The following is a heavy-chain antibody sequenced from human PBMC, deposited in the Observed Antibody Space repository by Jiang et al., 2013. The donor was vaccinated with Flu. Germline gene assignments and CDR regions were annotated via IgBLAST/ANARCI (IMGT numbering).Heavy chain of an antibody. D-gene: IGHD3-9*01. CDR3: GKGLRFFDWLFEY. V-gene: IGHV3-30*02. CDR1: GFTFGDFG. Sequence: QPGGSLRLSCAASGFTFGDFGMHWVRQAPGKGLEWLAFIRYDGTNKYHADSVKGRFTISRDNSKNTLYLQVDSLRPEDTAVYYCGKGLRFFDWLFEYWGQGTLVTVSS. CDR2: IRYDGTNK. J-gene: IGHJ4*02.